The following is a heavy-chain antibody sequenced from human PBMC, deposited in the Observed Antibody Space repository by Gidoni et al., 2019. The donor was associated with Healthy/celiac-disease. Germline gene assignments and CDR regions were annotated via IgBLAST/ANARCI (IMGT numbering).Heavy chain of an antibody. D-gene: IGHD3-3*01. J-gene: IGHJ6*02. CDR2: ISSSGSTI. CDR1: GFTFSSYE. CDR3: ARDQGYDYYYYGMDV. V-gene: IGHV3-48*03. Sequence: EVQLVASGGGLVQPGGSLRLSCAASGFTFSSYEMNWVRQAPGKGLEWVSYISSSGSTIYYADSVKGRFTISRDNAKNSLYLQMNSLRAEDTAVYYCARDQGYDYYYYGMDVWGQGTTVTVSS.